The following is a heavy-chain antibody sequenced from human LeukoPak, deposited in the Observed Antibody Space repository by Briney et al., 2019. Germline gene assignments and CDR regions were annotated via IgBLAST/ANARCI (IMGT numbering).Heavy chain of an antibody. J-gene: IGHJ4*02. D-gene: IGHD7-27*01. CDR1: GFTFSGST. Sequence: GGSLRLSCAASGFTFSGSTMHWVRQASGKGLEWVGRIKSKTDGGTTDYAAPVKGRFTISRDDSKNTLYLQMNSLKTEDTAVYYCTTDSESWAFDYWGQGTLVTVSS. CDR3: TTDSESWAFDY. V-gene: IGHV3-15*01. CDR2: IKSKTDGGTT.